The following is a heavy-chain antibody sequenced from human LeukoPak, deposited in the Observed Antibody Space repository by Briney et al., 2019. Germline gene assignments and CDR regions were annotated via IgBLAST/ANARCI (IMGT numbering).Heavy chain of an antibody. D-gene: IGHD3-10*01. V-gene: IGHV3-30*18. Sequence: PGRSLRLSCATSGFTFSIYGMHWVRQAPGKGLEWVAVKSFDRSNKFYADSVKGRFTISRDNSKNTVDLQMNSLRAEDTAVYYCAKEYGTGSYNYYYGMDVWGQGTTVTVS. CDR3: AKEYGTGSYNYYYGMDV. CDR2: KSFDRSNK. CDR1: GFTFSIYG. J-gene: IGHJ6*02.